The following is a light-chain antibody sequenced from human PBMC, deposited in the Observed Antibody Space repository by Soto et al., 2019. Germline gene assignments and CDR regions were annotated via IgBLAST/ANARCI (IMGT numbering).Light chain of an antibody. CDR2: DVT. Sequence: QSVLTQPRSVSGSPGQSITISCTGTSSDVGGYNYVSWFQYHPGKAPKVMIYDVTERPSGVPDRFSGSKFGNTASLTISGLQAEDEADYYCCSYAGTYTFLFGGGTKLTVL. CDR3: CSYAGTYTFL. CDR1: SSDVGGYNY. V-gene: IGLV2-11*01. J-gene: IGLJ2*01.